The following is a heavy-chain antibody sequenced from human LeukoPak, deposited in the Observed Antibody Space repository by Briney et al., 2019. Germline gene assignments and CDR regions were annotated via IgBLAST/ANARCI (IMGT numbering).Heavy chain of an antibody. CDR1: GYTFTSYG. CDR3: ARDLDTVTTVDFQH. D-gene: IGHD4-17*01. V-gene: IGHV1-18*01. J-gene: IGHJ1*01. Sequence: ASVKVSCKASGYTFTSYGISWVRQAPGQGLEWMGWISAYNGNTNYAQKLQGRVTMTTDTSTGTAYMELRSLRSDDTAVYYCARDLDTVTTVDFQHWGQGTLVTVSS. CDR2: ISAYNGNT.